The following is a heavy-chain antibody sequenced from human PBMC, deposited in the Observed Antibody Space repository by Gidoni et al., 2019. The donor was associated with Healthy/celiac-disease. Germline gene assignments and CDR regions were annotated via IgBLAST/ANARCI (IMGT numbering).Heavy chain of an antibody. Sequence: VKPVQTGAEGKKHGASVKVSCQVSVYTLTELSMHWVRQAPGKGLEWMGGFDPEDGETIYARKCQGRVTMTDDASTDTAYMELSSLRSEDTAVYYCANIFGGYWGQGTLVTVSS. J-gene: IGHJ4*02. CDR3: ANIFGGY. D-gene: IGHD3-16*01. CDR1: VYTLTELS. V-gene: IGHV1-24*01. CDR2: FDPEDGET.